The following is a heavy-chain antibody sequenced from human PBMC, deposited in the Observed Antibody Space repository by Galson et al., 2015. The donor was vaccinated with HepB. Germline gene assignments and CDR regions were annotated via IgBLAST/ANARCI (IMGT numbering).Heavy chain of an antibody. J-gene: IGHJ4*02. V-gene: IGHV3-23*01. Sequence: SLRLSCAASGFTFSNYAMSWVRQAPGKGLEWVSVIGDGGNTYYVDSVKGRFTISRDNSKNTLYLQMNSLRAEDTAVYYCAKDQRAACSGTSCYNFDYWGQGTLVTVSS. CDR3: AKDQRAACSGTSCYNFDY. CDR1: GFTFSNYA. D-gene: IGHD2-2*02. CDR2: IGDGGNT.